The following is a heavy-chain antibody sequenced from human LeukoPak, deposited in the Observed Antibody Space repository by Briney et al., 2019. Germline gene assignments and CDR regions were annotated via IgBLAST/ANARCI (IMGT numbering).Heavy chain of an antibody. CDR3: ARGTTVTTMGYYYYYYMDV. D-gene: IGHD4-17*01. CDR1: AFTFNRHW. V-gene: IGHV3-23*01. Sequence: GGSLRLSCVASAFTFNRHWMSWVRQAPGKGLEWVSAISGSGDSTYYADSVKGRFTISRDNSKNKLYLQMNSLRAEDTAVYYCARGTTVTTMGYYYYYYMDVWGKGTTVTVSS. J-gene: IGHJ6*03. CDR2: ISGSGDST.